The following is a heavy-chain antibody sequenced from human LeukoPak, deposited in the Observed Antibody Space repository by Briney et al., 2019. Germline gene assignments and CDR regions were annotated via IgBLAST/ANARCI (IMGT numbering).Heavy chain of an antibody. D-gene: IGHD3-10*01. J-gene: IGHJ3*02. CDR2: IHYSGST. CDR3: ARVGFRTAFDI. CDR1: GGSVSSTTYF. Sequence: PSETLSLTCTVSGGSVSSTTYFWSWIRQPPGKGLEWIGYIHYSGSTNYNPSLKSRVTISVDTSKNQFFLKLSSVTAADTAVYYCARVGFRTAFDIWGQGTMGTVSS. V-gene: IGHV4-61*01.